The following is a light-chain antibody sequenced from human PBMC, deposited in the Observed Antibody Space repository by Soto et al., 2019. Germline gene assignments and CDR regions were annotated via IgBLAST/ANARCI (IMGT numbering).Light chain of an antibody. Sequence: QSALTQPASVSGSPGQSITISCTGTGGDVGGYSYVSWYQQHPGKAPQLMIYEVSNRPSGVSNRFSGSKSGNTASLTISGLQAEDEADYYCSSYTGTNIVLFGGGTKLTVL. CDR3: SSYTGTNIVL. CDR2: EVS. CDR1: GGDVGGYSY. J-gene: IGLJ2*01. V-gene: IGLV2-14*01.